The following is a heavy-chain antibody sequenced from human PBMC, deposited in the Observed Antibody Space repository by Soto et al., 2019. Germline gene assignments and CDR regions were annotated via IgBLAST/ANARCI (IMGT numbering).Heavy chain of an antibody. CDR2: ISGSGGST. CDR3: ASRSSGWYRDY. J-gene: IGHJ4*02. V-gene: IGHV3-23*01. D-gene: IGHD6-19*01. CDR1: GFTFSSYA. Sequence: EVQLLESGGGLVQPGGSLRLSCAASGFTFSSYAMNWVRQAPGKGLECVSVISGSGGSTYYADSVKGRFTISRDNSKNTLYLQMNSLRGEDTAVYYWASRSSGWYRDYLGQGTLVTVSS.